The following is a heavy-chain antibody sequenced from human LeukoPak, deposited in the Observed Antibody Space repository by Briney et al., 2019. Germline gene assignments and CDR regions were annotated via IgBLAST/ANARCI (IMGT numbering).Heavy chain of an antibody. CDR3: ARENSRSYREFDY. D-gene: IGHD1-26*01. J-gene: IGHJ4*02. V-gene: IGHV4-4*07. Sequence: SETLSLTCTVSGGSISSYYWSWIRQPAGKGLEWIGRIYASGSTNYNASLKSRVSMSVDTSKNQFSLKLSSVTAADTAVFYCARENSRSYREFDYWGQGTLVTVSS. CDR2: IYASGST. CDR1: GGSISSYY.